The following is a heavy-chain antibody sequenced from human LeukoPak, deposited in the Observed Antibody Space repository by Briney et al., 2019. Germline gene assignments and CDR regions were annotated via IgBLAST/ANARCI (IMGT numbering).Heavy chain of an antibody. V-gene: IGHV5-51*01. CDR2: IYPDDSNT. D-gene: IGHD2-2*03. Sequence: PGESLKISCKGSGYSFTSYWIGWVRQMPGKGLEWMVMIYPDDSNTRYGPSFQGQVTISADKSISTAYLQWNSLKASDTAMYYCARLTTGYGKIDYWGQGTLVTVSS. CDR1: GYSFTSYW. CDR3: ARLTTGYGKIDY. J-gene: IGHJ4*02.